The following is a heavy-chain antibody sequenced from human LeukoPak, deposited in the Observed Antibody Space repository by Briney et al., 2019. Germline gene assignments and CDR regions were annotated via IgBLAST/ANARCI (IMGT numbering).Heavy chain of an antibody. V-gene: IGHV4-59*08. Sequence: PSETLSLTCTVSGGSISSYYWSWIRQPPGKGLEWLGYIYYTGSTSYSPSLKSRVTISLDTSKNQFSLMLSPVTAADTAVYYCAGYIPAAKGMFDYWGQGTLVTVSS. CDR2: IYYTGST. J-gene: IGHJ4*02. CDR1: GGSISSYY. D-gene: IGHD2-2*01. CDR3: AGYIPAAKGMFDY.